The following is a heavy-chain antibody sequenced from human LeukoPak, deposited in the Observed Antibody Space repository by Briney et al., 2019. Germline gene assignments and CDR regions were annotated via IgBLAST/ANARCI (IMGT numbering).Heavy chain of an antibody. CDR3: AKDQSSGWAAFDY. D-gene: IGHD6-19*01. V-gene: IGHV3-23*01. CDR1: GFTSSSYA. CDR2: ISGSGGST. Sequence: GGSLRLSCAASGFTSSSYAMSWVRQAPGKGVEWVSAISGSGGSTYYADSVKGRFTISRDNSKNTLYLQMNSLRAEDTAVYYCAKDQSSGWAAFDYWGQGTLVTVSS. J-gene: IGHJ4*02.